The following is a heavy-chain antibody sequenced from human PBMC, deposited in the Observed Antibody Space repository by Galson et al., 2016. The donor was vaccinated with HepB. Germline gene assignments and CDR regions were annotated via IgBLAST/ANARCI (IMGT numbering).Heavy chain of an antibody. CDR1: GFTLSSYG. D-gene: IGHD3-3*01. V-gene: IGHV3-33*01. CDR3: ARDRRVFGVLIIPDY. J-gene: IGHJ4*02. CDR2: IWYDGSKK. Sequence: SLRLSCAASGFTLSSYGMHWVRQAPGKGLEWVAHIWYDGSKKYYADSVKGRFTTSRDNSKNTLYLQMNSLRAEDTAVYYCARDRRVFGVLIIPDYWGQGTLVTVSS.